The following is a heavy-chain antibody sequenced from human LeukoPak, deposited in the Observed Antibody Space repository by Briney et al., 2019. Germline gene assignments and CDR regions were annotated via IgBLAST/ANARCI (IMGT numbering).Heavy chain of an antibody. CDR1: GFTFSSYA. CDR3: ARDMAAHGHDAFDI. D-gene: IGHD3-10*01. V-gene: IGHV3-30*04. CDR2: ISYDGSKT. Sequence: GGSLRLSCAASGFTFSSYAMHWVRQAPGKGLEWVAIISYDGSKTYYADSVKGRFTISRDNSKNTLYLQMNSLRAEDTALYYCARDMAAHGHDAFDIWGQGTMVTVSS. J-gene: IGHJ3*02.